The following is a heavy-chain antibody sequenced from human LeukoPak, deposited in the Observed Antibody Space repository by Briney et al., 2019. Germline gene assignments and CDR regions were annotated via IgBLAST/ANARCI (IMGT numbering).Heavy chain of an antibody. CDR2: ISGSGGST. D-gene: IGHD3-3*01. CDR3: ARLREIPVFGVVTKSTSYFDY. V-gene: IGHV3-23*01. CDR1: GFTVSSNY. Sequence: GGSLRLSCAASGFTVSSNYMSWVRQAPGKGLEWVSAISGSGGSTYYADSVKGRFTISRDNSKNTLYLQMNGLRAEDTAVYYCARLREIPVFGVVTKSTSYFDYWGQGTLVTVSS. J-gene: IGHJ4*02.